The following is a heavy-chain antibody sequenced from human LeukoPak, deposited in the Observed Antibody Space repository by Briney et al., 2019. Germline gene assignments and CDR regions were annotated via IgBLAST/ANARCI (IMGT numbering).Heavy chain of an antibody. J-gene: IGHJ6*03. D-gene: IGHD1-14*01. V-gene: IGHV3-74*01. CDR3: ARDEEPYYYYYYMDV. CDR2: INSDGTST. Sequence: GGSLRLSCAASGFTFSTYWMHWVRQAPGKGLVWVARINSDGTSTVYADSVKGRFTISRDDAKNTLYLQMNSLRAEDTAVYYCARDEEPYYYYYYMDVWGKGTTVTVSS. CDR1: GFTFSTYW.